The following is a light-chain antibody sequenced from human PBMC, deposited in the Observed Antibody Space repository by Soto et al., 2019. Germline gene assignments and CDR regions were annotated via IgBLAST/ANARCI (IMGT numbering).Light chain of an antibody. Sequence: DIQMTQSPSTLSASVGDRVTLTCRASQSISSWLAWYQQKPGKAPKLLTYDASSLERGVPSRFSGSGSGTEFTLTISSLQPDDFATYDCQQYNSYSPAWTFGQGTKVEIK. V-gene: IGKV1-5*01. CDR1: QSISSW. CDR3: QQYNSYSPAWT. CDR2: DAS. J-gene: IGKJ1*01.